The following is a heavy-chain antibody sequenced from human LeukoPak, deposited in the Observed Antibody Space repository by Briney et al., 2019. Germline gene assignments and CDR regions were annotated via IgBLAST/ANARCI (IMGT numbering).Heavy chain of an antibody. CDR1: GFTFSDFW. D-gene: IGHD3-10*01. CDR2: INQDGSEN. J-gene: IGHJ4*02. CDR3: TKGRSNHY. Sequence: HPGGSLRLSCAASGFTFSDFWMGWVRQAPGKGLEWVANINQDGSENYYVDSVKGRFTISRDNAKNSLYLQMNSLRAEDTAVYYCTKGRSNHYWGQGTLVTVST. V-gene: IGHV3-7*01.